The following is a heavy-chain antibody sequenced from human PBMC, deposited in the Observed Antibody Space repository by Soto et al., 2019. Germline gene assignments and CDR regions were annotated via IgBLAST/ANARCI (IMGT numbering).Heavy chain of an antibody. J-gene: IGHJ6*02. V-gene: IGHV1-18*01. CDR3: ARDHAKFVTHYYHYYGMDV. CDR1: GYSFTNSG. Sequence: GASVKVSCKTSGYSFTNSGISWVRQAPGKGLEWMGWISPYNGNTNYAEKIQGRGTMTTDTSTRTAYMELSSLTSDDTAVYYCARDHAKFVTHYYHYYGMDVWGQGTTVTVSS. CDR2: ISPYNGNT. D-gene: IGHD3-10*02.